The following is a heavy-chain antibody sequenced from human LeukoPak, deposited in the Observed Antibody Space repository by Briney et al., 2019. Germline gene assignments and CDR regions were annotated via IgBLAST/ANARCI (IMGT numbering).Heavy chain of an antibody. CDR2: IYPGDSDT. D-gene: IGHD1-1*01. J-gene: IGHJ4*02. CDR1: GYSLTNYW. CDR3: ARSWITGDGTVLDY. Sequence: GESLKISCQGSGYSLTNYWIGWVRQMPGKGLEWMGIIYPGDSDTRYSPSFQGQVTISADKSIGTAYLQWSSLKASDTAIYYCARSWITGDGTVLDYWGQGTLVTVSS. V-gene: IGHV5-51*01.